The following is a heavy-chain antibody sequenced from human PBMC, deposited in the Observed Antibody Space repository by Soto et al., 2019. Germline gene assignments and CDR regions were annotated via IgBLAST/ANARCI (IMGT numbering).Heavy chain of an antibody. CDR2: VKPKSIGETI. J-gene: IGHJ4*02. CDR1: GIIFSDAW. V-gene: IGHV3-15*07. CDR3: SADLVGLSRIIDY. D-gene: IGHD2-2*01. Sequence: EVQLLESGGGLVEPGGSLRVSCAVSGIIFSDAWLNWVRQAPEEGLEWVGRVKPKSIGETIDYAASVKGRLTISRDDSENTLYLEIIRLKIEDTEVYYRSADLVGLSRIIDYWGQGTLVTVSS.